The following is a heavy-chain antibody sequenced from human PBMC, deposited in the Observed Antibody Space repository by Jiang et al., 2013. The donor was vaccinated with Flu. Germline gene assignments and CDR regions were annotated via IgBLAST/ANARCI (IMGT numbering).Heavy chain of an antibody. CDR2: IWYDGTNK. CDR3: ARGSGYYDYSLDV. J-gene: IGHJ6*04. V-gene: IGHV3-33*01. CDR1: GFIFSNSG. Sequence: VQLVESGGGVVQPGRSLRLSCVASGFIFSNSGMHWVRQAPGKGLEWVAIIWYDGTNKYYADSVKGRFTISRDNSENTLYLQMNSLRAEDTAVYYCARGSGYYDYSLDVWGKGTTVTVSS. D-gene: IGHD3-10*01.